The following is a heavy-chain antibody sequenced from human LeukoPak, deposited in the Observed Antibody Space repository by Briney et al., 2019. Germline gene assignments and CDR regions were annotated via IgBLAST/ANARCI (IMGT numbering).Heavy chain of an antibody. D-gene: IGHD5-18*01. Sequence: ASVKVSCKASGYSFNDYYIYWVRQAPGQGLEWMGGINPKSGGTKYARNFQGRVTMTRDTSISTAHMELSRLRSDDTAVYYCARVSLRGYDGDYWGQGTLVTVSP. CDR3: ARVSLRGYDGDY. J-gene: IGHJ4*02. CDR1: GYSFNDYY. V-gene: IGHV1-2*02. CDR2: INPKSGGT.